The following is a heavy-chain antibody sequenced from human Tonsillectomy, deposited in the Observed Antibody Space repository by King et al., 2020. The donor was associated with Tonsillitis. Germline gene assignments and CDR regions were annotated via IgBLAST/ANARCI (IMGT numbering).Heavy chain of an antibody. J-gene: IGHJ3*01. CDR2: ISYDGAET. CDR3: ATQAMFSGAFLRDGFDL. Sequence: QVQLVESGGGVVQPGRSLRLSCVASGFTFNNHAMNWVRQAPGKGLEWLALISYDGAETYYADSVKGRFTVSRDNSKNNLFLQMNSLRSEDTSLYYCATQAMFSGAFLRDGFDLWGQGTMVTVS. D-gene: IGHD1-26*01. V-gene: IGHV3-30-3*02. CDR1: GFTFNNHA.